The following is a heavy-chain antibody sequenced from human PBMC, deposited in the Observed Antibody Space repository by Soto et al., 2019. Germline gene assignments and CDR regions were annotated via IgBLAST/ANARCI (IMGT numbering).Heavy chain of an antibody. J-gene: IGHJ4*02. CDR2: IYYSGST. V-gene: IGHV4-59*01. Sequence: SETLSLTCTVSGGSISSYYWSWIRQPPGKGLEWIGYIYYSGSTNYNPSLKSRVTISVDTSKNQFSLKLSSVTAADTAVYYCARGLYDSSGYYSEYYFDYWGQGTLVTVSS. CDR3: ARGLYDSSGYYSEYYFDY. D-gene: IGHD3-22*01. CDR1: GGSISSYY.